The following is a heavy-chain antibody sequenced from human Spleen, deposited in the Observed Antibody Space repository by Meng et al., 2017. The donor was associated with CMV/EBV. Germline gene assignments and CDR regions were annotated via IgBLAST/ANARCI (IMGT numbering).Heavy chain of an antibody. CDR3: ARDYCSSTSCYDYYYGMDV. J-gene: IGHJ6*02. CDR2: IKPDGTEK. CDR1: GFTFSGYW. V-gene: IGHV3-7*01. Sequence: GESLKISCAASGFTFSGYWMSWVRQAPGKGLEWVANIKPDGTEKHYMDSVKGRFTISRDNAKDSQYLQMNSLRVEDTGVYYCARDYCSSTSCYDYYYGMDVWGQGTTVTVSS. D-gene: IGHD2-2*01.